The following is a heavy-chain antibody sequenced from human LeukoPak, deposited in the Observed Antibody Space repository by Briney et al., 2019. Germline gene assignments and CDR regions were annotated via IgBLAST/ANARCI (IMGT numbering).Heavy chain of an antibody. CDR3: ARGTGFYDSSGHYYWGYFDS. CDR1: GGSISSHY. CDR2: IYYSGTT. V-gene: IGHV4-59*11. D-gene: IGHD3-22*01. J-gene: IGHJ4*02. Sequence: SETLSLTCTVSGGSISSHYWSWFRQTPGERPEWIAFIYYSGTTNYNPSLKGRVTISIDSSRNQFSLKLSSVTAADTAIYYCARGTGFYDSSGHYYWGYFDSWGQGTLVPVSS.